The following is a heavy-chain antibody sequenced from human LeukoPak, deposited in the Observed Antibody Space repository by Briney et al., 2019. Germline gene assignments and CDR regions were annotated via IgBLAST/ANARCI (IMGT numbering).Heavy chain of an antibody. CDR3: ARDLTYGSGSFDY. D-gene: IGHD3-10*01. Sequence: GGSLRLSCAASGFTVSSNYMSWVRQAPGKGLEWVSVIYSGGSTYYADSVKGRFTISRDNSKNTLYLQMNSLRAEDTAVYYCARDLTYGSGSFDYWGQGTLVTVSS. V-gene: IGHV3-53*01. CDR1: GFTVSSNY. J-gene: IGHJ4*02. CDR2: IYSGGST.